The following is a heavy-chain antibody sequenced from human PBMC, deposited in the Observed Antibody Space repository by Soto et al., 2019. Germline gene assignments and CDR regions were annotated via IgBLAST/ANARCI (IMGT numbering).Heavy chain of an antibody. D-gene: IGHD1-1*01. V-gene: IGHV3-7*01. J-gene: IGHJ6*02. CDR1: GFTFSSYW. CDR3: ARGLMANWNYDYYGMDV. Sequence: GGSLRLSCAASGFTFSSYWMSWVRQAPGKGLEWVANIKQDGSEKYYVDSEKGRFTISRDNAKNSLYLQMNSLRAEDTAVYYCARGLMANWNYDYYGMDVWGQGTTVTVSS. CDR2: IKQDGSEK.